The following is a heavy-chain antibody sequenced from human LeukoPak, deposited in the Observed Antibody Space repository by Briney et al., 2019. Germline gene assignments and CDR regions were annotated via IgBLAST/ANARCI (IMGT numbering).Heavy chain of an antibody. V-gene: IGHV4-39*07. J-gene: IGHJ6*03. CDR1: GGSISSSNYY. D-gene: IGHD5-18*01. CDR3: ARTTEGGYSYGYFYYYYMDV. CDR2: IYHSGST. Sequence: PSETLSLTCTVSGGSISSSNYYWGWIRQPPGKGLEWIGSIYHSGSTYYNPSLKSRVTISVDASKNQFSLKLSSVTAADTAVYYCARTTEGGYSYGYFYYYYMDVWGKGTTVTISS.